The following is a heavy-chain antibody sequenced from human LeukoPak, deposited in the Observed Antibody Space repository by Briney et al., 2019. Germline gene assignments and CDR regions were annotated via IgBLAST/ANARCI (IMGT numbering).Heavy chain of an antibody. CDR1: GFTFSTYW. D-gene: IGHD2-2*01. CDR2: INTDGSDV. CDR3: ARVRLEYCSSTSCDYFYYYYMDV. V-gene: IGHV3-74*01. J-gene: IGHJ6*03. Sequence: PGGSLRLSCAASGFTFSTYWMHWVRQAPGKGPVWVSLINTDGSDVRYADSVKGRFTVSRDNANTTLYVQLNSLSAEDTAVYYCARVRLEYCSSTSCDYFYYYYMDVWGKGTTVTVSS.